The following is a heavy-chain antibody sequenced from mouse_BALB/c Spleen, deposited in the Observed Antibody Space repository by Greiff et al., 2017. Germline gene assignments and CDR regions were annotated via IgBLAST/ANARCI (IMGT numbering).Heavy chain of an antibody. CDR2: INPNNGGT. Sequence: EVQLQQSGPELVKPGASVKISCTTSGYTFTEYTMHWVKQSPGKSLEWIGGINPNNGGTSYNQKFKGKATLTVDKSSSTAYMELRSLTSEDSAVYYCARDGGNYQDWVAYWGQGTLVTVSA. V-gene: IGHV1-18*01. CDR1: GYTFTEYT. J-gene: IGHJ3*01. CDR3: ARDGGNYQDWVAY. D-gene: IGHD2-1*01.